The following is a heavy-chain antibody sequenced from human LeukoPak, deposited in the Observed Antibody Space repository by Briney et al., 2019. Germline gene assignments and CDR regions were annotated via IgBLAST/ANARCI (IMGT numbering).Heavy chain of an antibody. CDR3: AKDLRYSGSPRAFDI. J-gene: IGHJ3*02. Sequence: GGSLRLSCAASGFTFSSSGMTWVRQAPGKGLEWVSTITGSVVNTYYADSVKGRSTISRDNSKNTLFLQMNSLRAEDTAIYYCAKDLRYSGSPRAFDIWGQGTMVTVSS. CDR1: GFTFSSSG. D-gene: IGHD1-26*01. CDR2: ITGSVVNT. V-gene: IGHV3-23*01.